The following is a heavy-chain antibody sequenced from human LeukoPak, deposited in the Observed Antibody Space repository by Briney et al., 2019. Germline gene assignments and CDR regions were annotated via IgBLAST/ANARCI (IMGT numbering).Heavy chain of an antibody. CDR1: GFTFSSYV. D-gene: IGHD4-23*01. CDR2: ISSSGSTI. V-gene: IGHV3-48*03. Sequence: GRSLRLSGAVSGFTFSSYVMNWVRQAPGKGLDWVSYISSSGSTIYYADSVKGRFTISRDNAENSLYLQLNSLRAEDTAVYYCARDFYGGSDYWGQGTLVTVSS. CDR3: ARDFYGGSDY. J-gene: IGHJ4*02.